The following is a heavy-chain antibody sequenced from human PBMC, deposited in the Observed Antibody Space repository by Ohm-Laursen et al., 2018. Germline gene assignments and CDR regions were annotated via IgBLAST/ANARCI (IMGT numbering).Heavy chain of an antibody. CDR3: ARVGTARYYYGMDV. V-gene: IGHV4-4*07. CDR1: GDSISGRY. Sequence: GTLSLTCTVSGDSISGRYWSWIRHPAGKGLEWIGRIYTSGSTNYNPSLKSRVTMSVDTSKNQFSLKLSSVTAADTAVYYCARVGTARYYYGMDVWGQGTTVTVSS. D-gene: IGHD1/OR15-1a*01. CDR2: IYTSGST. J-gene: IGHJ6*02.